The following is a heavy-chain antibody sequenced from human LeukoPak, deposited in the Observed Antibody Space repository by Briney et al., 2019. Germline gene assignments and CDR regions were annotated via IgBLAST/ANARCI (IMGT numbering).Heavy chain of an antibody. CDR2: INTSGNS. Sequence: SETLSLTCTVSGGSISSYYWSWIRQPAGKGLEWIGRINTSGNSNYNPSLRSRVTMSVDTSKNQFSLKLSSVTAADTAVYYCASGYYYGMDVWGQGTTVTVSS. V-gene: IGHV4-4*07. J-gene: IGHJ6*02. CDR3: ASGYYYGMDV. CDR1: GGSISSYY.